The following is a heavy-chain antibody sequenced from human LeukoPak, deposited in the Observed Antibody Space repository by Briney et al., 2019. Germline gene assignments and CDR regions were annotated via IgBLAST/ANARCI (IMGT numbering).Heavy chain of an antibody. CDR1: GYTLTELS. V-gene: IGHV1-24*01. CDR3: AYLYSYGSLHDY. D-gene: IGHD5-18*01. CDR2: FDPEDGET. Sequence: ASVKVSCKVSGYTLTELSMHWVRQAPGKGPEWMGGFDPEDGETIYAQKFQGRVTMTEDTSTDTAYMELSSLRSEDTAVYYCAYLYSYGSLHDYWGQGTLVTVSS. J-gene: IGHJ4*02.